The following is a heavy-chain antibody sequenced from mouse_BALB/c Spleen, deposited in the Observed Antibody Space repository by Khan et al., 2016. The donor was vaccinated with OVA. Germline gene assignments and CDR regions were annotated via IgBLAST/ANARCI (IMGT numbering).Heavy chain of an antibody. D-gene: IGHD1-2*01. CDR2: IWGDGST. V-gene: IGHV2-6-7*01. CDR1: GFSLTGYG. CDR3: ARELRLGGFAY. J-gene: IGHJ3*01. Sequence: QVQLKESGPGLVAPSQSLSITCTVSGFSLTGYGVNWVRQPPGKGLEWLGMIWGDGSTDYYSALKSRLSISKDNSKSQVFLKMNSLQTDDTARYYCARELRLGGFAYWGQGTLVTVSA.